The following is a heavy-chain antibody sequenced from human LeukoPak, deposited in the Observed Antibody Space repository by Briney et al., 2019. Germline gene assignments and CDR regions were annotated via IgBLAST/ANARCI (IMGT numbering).Heavy chain of an antibody. V-gene: IGHV4-59*01. CDR3: ARVSRGAAAGASH. D-gene: IGHD6-13*01. Sequence: SETLSLTCTVSGGSISSYYWSWIRQPPGKGLEWIGYIYYSGSTNYNPSLKSRVTISVDTSKNQISLKLSSVTAADTAVYYCARVSRGAAAGASHWGQGTLVTVSS. CDR2: IYYSGST. CDR1: GGSISSYY. J-gene: IGHJ4*02.